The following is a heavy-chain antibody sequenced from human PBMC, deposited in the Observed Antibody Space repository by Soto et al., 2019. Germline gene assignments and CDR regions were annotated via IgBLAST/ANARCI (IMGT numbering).Heavy chain of an antibody. CDR2: INYRGST. D-gene: IGHD2-15*01. CDR3: ARDAPGVAPD. CDR1: GGSINSGDSY. V-gene: IGHV4-31*03. Sequence: QVQLQESGPGLVRPSQTLSLTCTVSGGSINSGDSYWNWIRQHPEKGLEWIGYINYRGSTFYNPSLKSRIIISVDTSKNQFSLKLSSVTAADTAVYYCARDAPGVAPDWGQGTLVTVSS. J-gene: IGHJ4*02.